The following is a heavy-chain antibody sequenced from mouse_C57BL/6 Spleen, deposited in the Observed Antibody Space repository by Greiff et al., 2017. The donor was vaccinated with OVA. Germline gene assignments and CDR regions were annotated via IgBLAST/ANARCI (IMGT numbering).Heavy chain of an antibody. CDR1: GYTFTSYG. Sequence: QVQLQQSGAELARPGASVKLSCKASGYTFTSYGISWVKQRTGQGLEWIGEIYPRSGNTYYNEKFKGKATLTADKSSSTAYMELRSLTSEDSAVYFCARERLYYYGDWYFDVWGTGTTVTVSS. CDR3: ARERLYYYGDWYFDV. V-gene: IGHV1-81*01. D-gene: IGHD1-1*01. CDR2: IYPRSGNT. J-gene: IGHJ1*03.